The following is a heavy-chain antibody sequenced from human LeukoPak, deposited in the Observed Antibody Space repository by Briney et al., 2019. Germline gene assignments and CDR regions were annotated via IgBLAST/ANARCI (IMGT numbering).Heavy chain of an antibody. CDR3: ARSRLSYGYEDY. Sequence: SETLSLTCTVSGGSISSYYWSWIRQPPGKGLEWIGYIYYSGSTNYNPSPKSRVTISVDTSKNQFSLKLSSVTAADTAVYYCARSRLSYGYEDYWGQGTLVTVSS. J-gene: IGHJ4*02. CDR1: GGSISSYY. CDR2: IYYSGST. D-gene: IGHD5-18*01. V-gene: IGHV4-59*01.